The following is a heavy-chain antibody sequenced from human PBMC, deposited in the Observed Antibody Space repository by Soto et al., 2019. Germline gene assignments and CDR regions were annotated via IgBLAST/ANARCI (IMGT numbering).Heavy chain of an antibody. CDR3: ARGNGVYGSYYGNYWYFDL. J-gene: IGHJ2*01. V-gene: IGHV4-30-4*01. CDR1: GGSISSGDYY. Sequence: QVQLQESGPGLVKPSQTLSLTCTVSGGSISSGDYYWSWIRQPPGKGLEWIGYIYYSGSTYYNPSLKSRVTISVDTSKNQFSLKLSSVTAADTAVYYCARGNGVYGSYYGNYWYFDLWGRGTLVTVSS. D-gene: IGHD2-15*01. CDR2: IYYSGST.